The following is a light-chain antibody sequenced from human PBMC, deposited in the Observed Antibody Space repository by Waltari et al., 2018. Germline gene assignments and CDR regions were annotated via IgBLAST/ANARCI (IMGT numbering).Light chain of an antibody. Sequence: QSALTQPASVSGSLGQSLTISCTGTHSDIGAYDYVYWYQQHPGTAPKLILFDVSHRPSGISNRFSGSKSGDTASLTISGLQPEDEADYYCSSYSYITTLQIFGTGTRLTV. V-gene: IGLV2-14*01. CDR3: SSYSYITTLQI. J-gene: IGLJ1*01. CDR2: DVS. CDR1: HSDIGAYDY.